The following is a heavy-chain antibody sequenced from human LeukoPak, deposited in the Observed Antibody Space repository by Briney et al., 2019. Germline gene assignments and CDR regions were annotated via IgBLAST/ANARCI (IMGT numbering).Heavy chain of an antibody. J-gene: IGHJ4*02. CDR2: LSGSGGYP. D-gene: IGHD3-3*01. V-gene: IGHV3-23*01. CDR1: GFTFSNYA. CDR3: VKDPHYDFWSGYYTAPFFDY. Sequence: GGSLRLSCAASGFTFSNYAMSWVRQAPGKGLEWVSALSGSGGYPYFADSVKGRFTISRDNSKNALYLQMNSLRAEDTAIYYCVKDPHYDFWSGYYTAPFFDYWGQGTLVTVSS.